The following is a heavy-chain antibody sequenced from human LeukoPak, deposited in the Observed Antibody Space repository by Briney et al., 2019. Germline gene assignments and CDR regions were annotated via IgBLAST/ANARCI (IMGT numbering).Heavy chain of an antibody. CDR1: GGSISSYY. D-gene: IGHD3-3*01. Sequence: SETLSLTCTVAGGSISSYYWSWIRQPAGKGLEWIGRIYTSGSTNYNPSLKSRVTMSVDTSKNQFSLKLSSVTAADTAVYYCARGVTLRFLEWYLDYWGQGTLVTVSS. CDR3: ARGVTLRFLEWYLDY. J-gene: IGHJ4*02. CDR2: IYTSGST. V-gene: IGHV4-4*07.